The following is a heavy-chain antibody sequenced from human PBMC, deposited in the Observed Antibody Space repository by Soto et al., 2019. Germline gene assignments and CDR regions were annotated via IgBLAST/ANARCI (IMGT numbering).Heavy chain of an antibody. J-gene: IGHJ6*02. D-gene: IGHD3-3*01. CDR2: IYYSGST. CDR3: ARGLYDFPFMDV. Sequence: QVQLQESGPGLVKPSETLSLTCTVSGGSISSYYWSWIRQPPGKGLEWIGYIYYSGSTNYNPSLKSRVTISVDTSKNQFSLKLSSVTAADTAVYYCARGLYDFPFMDVWGQGTTVTVSS. V-gene: IGHV4-59*01. CDR1: GGSISSYY.